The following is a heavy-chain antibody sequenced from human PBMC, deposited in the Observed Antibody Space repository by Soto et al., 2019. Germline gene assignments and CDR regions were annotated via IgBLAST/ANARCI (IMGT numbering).Heavy chain of an antibody. CDR3: ANGYGSTI. CDR2: ISSSGNYI. CDR1: GFTFSSYG. D-gene: IGHD3-10*01. V-gene: IGHV3-21*01. J-gene: IGHJ4*02. Sequence: GGSLRLSCAASGFTFSSYGMNWVRQAPGKGLEWVSSISSSGNYIYYADSVKGRFTISRYNAKNSLYLQMNSLRAEDTAVYYCANGYGSTIWGQGTLVTVSS.